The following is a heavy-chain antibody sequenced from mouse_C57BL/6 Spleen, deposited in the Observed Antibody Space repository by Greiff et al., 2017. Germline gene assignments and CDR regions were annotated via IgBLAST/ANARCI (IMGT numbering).Heavy chain of an antibody. V-gene: IGHV1-5*01. J-gene: IGHJ2*01. Sequence: VQLQQSGTVLARPGASVKMSCKTSGYTFTSYWMHWVKQRPGQGLEWIGAIYPGNSDTSYNQKFKGKAKLTAVTSASTAYMELSSLTNEDSAVYYCTREITTVASYFDYWGQGTTLTVSS. CDR2: IYPGNSDT. CDR1: GYTFTSYW. CDR3: TREITTVASYFDY. D-gene: IGHD1-1*01.